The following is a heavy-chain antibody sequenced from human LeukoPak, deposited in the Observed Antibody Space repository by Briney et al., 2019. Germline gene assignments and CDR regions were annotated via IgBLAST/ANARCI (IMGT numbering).Heavy chain of an antibody. CDR3: VAGEDLDY. J-gene: IGHJ4*02. CDR2: IKQDGTEN. Sequence: PGGSLRLSCAASGFTFSRYWMTWVRQAPGKGLEWVANIKQDGTENYYVDSVKGRSTISRDNAKNTLYLQMNSLRAEDTAVFFPVAGEDLDYWGQGTLVTVSS. CDR1: GFTFSRYW. D-gene: IGHD6-19*01. V-gene: IGHV3-7*02.